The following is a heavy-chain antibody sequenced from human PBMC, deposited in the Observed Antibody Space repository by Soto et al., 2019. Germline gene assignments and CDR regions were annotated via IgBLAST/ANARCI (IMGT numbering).Heavy chain of an antibody. Sequence: QVQLVQSGAEVKKPGASVKVSCKASGDTFTDYYIHWVRQAPGQGLEWMGTVNPSGGHTTYAQHFLGRMTXPXXXSPXTLSMELTSLTSEDTAVYYCARGGHVVVVTAALDYWGQGTLVTVSS. J-gene: IGHJ4*02. CDR3: ARGGHVVVVTAALDY. V-gene: IGHV1-46*01. CDR2: VNPSGGHT. CDR1: GDTFTDYY. D-gene: IGHD2-21*02.